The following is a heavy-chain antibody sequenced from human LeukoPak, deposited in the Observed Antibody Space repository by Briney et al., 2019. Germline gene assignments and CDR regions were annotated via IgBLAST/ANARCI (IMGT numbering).Heavy chain of an antibody. CDR2: IYSGGST. V-gene: IGHV3-66*01. J-gene: IGHJ6*02. CDR3: ARVFWSGSYYYYYGMDV. CDR1: GFTVSSNY. Sequence: GGSLRLSCAASGFTVSSNYMSWVRQAPGKGLEWVSVIYSGGSTYYADSVKGRLTISRDNSKNTLYLQMNSLRAEDTAVYYCARVFWSGSYYYYYGMDVWGQGTTVTVSS. D-gene: IGHD3-3*01.